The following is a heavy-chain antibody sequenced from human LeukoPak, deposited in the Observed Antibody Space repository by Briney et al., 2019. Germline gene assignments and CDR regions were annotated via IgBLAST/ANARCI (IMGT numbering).Heavy chain of an antibody. D-gene: IGHD6-19*01. Sequence: GGSLRLSCAASGFTFSSYSMNWVRQAPGKGLEWVSSISSSSSYVYYADSVKGRFTISRDNAKNSLYLQMNSLRAEDTALYYCAKVGAAGIAVVLVDYWGQGTLVTVSS. CDR3: AKVGAAGIAVVLVDY. V-gene: IGHV3-21*04. J-gene: IGHJ4*02. CDR1: GFTFSSYS. CDR2: ISSSSSYV.